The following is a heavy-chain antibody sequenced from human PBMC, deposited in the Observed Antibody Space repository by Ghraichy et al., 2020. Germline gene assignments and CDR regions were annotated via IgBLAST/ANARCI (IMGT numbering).Heavy chain of an antibody. J-gene: IGHJ4*02. CDR3: ARLHADTDEPQYRYSGSYYLGYFDY. CDR2: IYYSGST. V-gene: IGHV4-39*07. Sequence: SETLSLTCTVSGGSISSSSYYWGWIRQPPGKGLEWIGSIYYSGSTYYNPSLKSRVTISVDTSKNQFSLKLSSVTAADTTVYYCARLHADTDEPQYRYSGSYYLGYFDYWGQGTLVTVSS. D-gene: IGHD1-26*01. CDR1: GGSISSSSYY.